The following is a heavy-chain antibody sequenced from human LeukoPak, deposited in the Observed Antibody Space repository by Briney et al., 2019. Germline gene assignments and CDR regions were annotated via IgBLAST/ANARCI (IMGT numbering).Heavy chain of an antibody. V-gene: IGHV4-34*01. Sequence: SETLSLTCAVYGGSFSGYYWSWIRQPPGKGLEWIGEINHSGSTNYNPSLKSRVTISVDTSKNQFSLKLSSVTAADTAVYYCARRIAAAGTANTRAWFDPWGQGTLVTVSS. CDR1: GGSFSGYY. CDR3: ARRIAAAGTANTRAWFDP. J-gene: IGHJ5*02. D-gene: IGHD6-13*01. CDR2: INHSGST.